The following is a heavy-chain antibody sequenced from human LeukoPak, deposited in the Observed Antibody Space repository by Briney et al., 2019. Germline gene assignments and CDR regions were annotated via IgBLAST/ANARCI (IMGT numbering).Heavy chain of an antibody. CDR2: INNDGSST. D-gene: IGHD6-19*01. V-gene: IGHV3-74*01. CDR1: GFTFSTYW. J-gene: IGHJ3*02. CDR3: ARPYRSGWINDGFDI. Sequence: PGGSLRLSCAASGFTFSTYWMHWVRQAPGKGLVWVSRINNDGSSTSYADSVKGRFTISRDNAKNTLFLQMDSLRAEDTALYYCARPYRSGWINDGFDIWGQGTMVTVSS.